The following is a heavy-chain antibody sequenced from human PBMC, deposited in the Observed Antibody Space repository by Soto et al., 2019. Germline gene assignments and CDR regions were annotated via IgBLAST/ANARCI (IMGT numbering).Heavy chain of an antibody. V-gene: IGHV4-59*01. D-gene: IGHD3-22*01. J-gene: IGHJ3*02. Sequence: PSETLSLTCTVSGGSISSYYWSWIRQPPGKGLEWIGYIYYSGSTNYNPSLKSRVTISVDTSKNQFSLKLSSVTAADTAVYYCARVKYYYDSSGYPPDYDIWGQGTMVTVSS. CDR1: GGSISSYY. CDR2: IYYSGST. CDR3: ARVKYYYDSSGYPPDYDI.